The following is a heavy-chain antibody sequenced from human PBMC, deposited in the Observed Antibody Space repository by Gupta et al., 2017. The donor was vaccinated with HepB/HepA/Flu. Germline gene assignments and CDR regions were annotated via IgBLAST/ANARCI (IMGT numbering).Heavy chain of an antibody. CDR1: GGSINTDQYF. J-gene: IGHJ5*01. CDR3: ARGSFRVATTYNWFDS. CDR2: IYYSGTT. Sequence: QLHLQESGPGLVKPSDTLSLTCSVSGGSINTDQYFWGWIRQPPGKGLEWIGSIYYSGTTFYSPSLKHRVSISVDRSKNHFSLNLHSVTAADRASYYCARGSFRVATTYNWFDSWGQGTLVTVSS. V-gene: IGHV4-39*02. D-gene: IGHD2-21*02.